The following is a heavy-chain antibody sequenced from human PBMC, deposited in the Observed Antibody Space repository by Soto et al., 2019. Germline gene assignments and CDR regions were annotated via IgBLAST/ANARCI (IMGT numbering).Heavy chain of an antibody. D-gene: IGHD6-19*01. Sequence: SETLSLTCAVSGVSIGSINWCSGGRHPRGEWLEWIGEIYHSGITNYNPSLKSGVTISVEKSKNQFSLKLSSVTAADTAVYYPARVGMEVDGLTPYKSLALWGHATLVTVS. CDR2: IYHSGIT. J-gene: IGHJ4*01. CDR3: ARVGMEVDGLTPYKSLAL. V-gene: IGHV4-4*02. CDR1: GVSIGSINW.